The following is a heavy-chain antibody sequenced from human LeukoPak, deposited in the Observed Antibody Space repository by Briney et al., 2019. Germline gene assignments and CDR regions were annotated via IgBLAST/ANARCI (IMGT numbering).Heavy chain of an antibody. V-gene: IGHV4-59*01. D-gene: IGHD2-15*01. CDR3: AREDYCSGGSCYSGYFQH. CDR1: GGSISSYY. J-gene: IGHJ1*01. Sequence: PSETLSLTCAVYGGSISSYYWSCIRQPPGKGLEWIGYIYYSGTTNYNPSLKSRVTISVDTSKNQFSLKLSSVTAADTAVYYCAREDYCSGGSCYSGYFQHWGQGTLVTVSS. CDR2: IYYSGTT.